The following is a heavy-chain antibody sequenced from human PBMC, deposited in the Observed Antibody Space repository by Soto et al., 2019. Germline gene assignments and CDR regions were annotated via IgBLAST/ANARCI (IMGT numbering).Heavy chain of an antibody. CDR2: ISGSGGST. J-gene: IGHJ6*02. CDR1: GFTFSGYA. D-gene: IGHD3-22*01. Sequence: HPGGSLRLSCAASGFTFSGYAMSWVRQAPGKGLEWVSAISGSGGSTYYADSVKGRFTISRDNSKNTLYLQMNSLRAEDTAVYYCAKSEFITMIVVDIYYYGMDVWGQGTTVTVSS. V-gene: IGHV3-23*01. CDR3: AKSEFITMIVVDIYYYGMDV.